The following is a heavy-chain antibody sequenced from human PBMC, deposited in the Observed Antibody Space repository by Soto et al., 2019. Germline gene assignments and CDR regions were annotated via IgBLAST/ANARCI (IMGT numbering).Heavy chain of an antibody. J-gene: IGHJ4*02. CDR2: IYYAGST. CDR1: GGSINNYY. D-gene: IGHD3-22*01. V-gene: IGHV4-59*08. CDR3: ARLGGYYQALDS. Sequence: QVQLQESGPGLVKPSETLSLTCTVSGGSINNYYWSWIRQPPGKGLEFIGYIYYAGSTTYNPSLKSRVTISVDTSKNQSSLKLTSVTAADTAVYYCARLGGYYQALDSWGQGTLLTVSS.